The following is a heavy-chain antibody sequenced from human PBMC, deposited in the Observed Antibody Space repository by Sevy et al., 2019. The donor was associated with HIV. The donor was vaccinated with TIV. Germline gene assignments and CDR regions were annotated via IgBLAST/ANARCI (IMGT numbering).Heavy chain of an antibody. Sequence: GGSLRLSCTASGFTFSSYDMNWVRRAPGKGLEWVSKISSSGSSIYYADSVKGRFTISRDNAKNSLNLQMNSLRAEDTAVYYCTRNGGAFDNGFDPWGQGTLVTVSS. CDR2: ISSSGSSI. V-gene: IGHV3-48*03. CDR1: GFTFSSYD. CDR3: TRNGGAFDNGFDP. J-gene: IGHJ5*02. D-gene: IGHD2-8*01.